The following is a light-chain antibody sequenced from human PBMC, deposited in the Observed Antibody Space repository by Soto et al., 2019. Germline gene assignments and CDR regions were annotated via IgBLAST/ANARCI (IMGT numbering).Light chain of an antibody. CDR2: GAS. V-gene: IGKV3-15*01. J-gene: IGKJ3*01. CDR1: QSVSSD. Sequence: EIVMTQSPATLSVSPGERATLSCRASQSVSSDLAWYQQKPGQAPRLILYGASSRETGIPDMFSGSGSGTEFTLTISRLEPEDFAVYYCQQYNNWPFTFGPGTKVDIK. CDR3: QQYNNWPFT.